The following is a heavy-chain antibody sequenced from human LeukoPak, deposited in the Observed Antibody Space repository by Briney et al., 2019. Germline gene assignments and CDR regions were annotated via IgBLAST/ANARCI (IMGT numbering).Heavy chain of an antibody. CDR1: GYTFTSYG. V-gene: IGHV1-18*01. Sequence: PGASVKVSCKASGYTFTSYGISWVRQAPGQGLEWMGWISAYNGNTNYAQKLQGRVTMTTDTSTSTAYMELSSLRSEDTAMYYCARVVRRAAAGTGFSYYFDYWGQGTLVTVSS. J-gene: IGHJ4*02. CDR2: ISAYNGNT. D-gene: IGHD6-13*01. CDR3: ARVVRRAAAGTGFSYYFDY.